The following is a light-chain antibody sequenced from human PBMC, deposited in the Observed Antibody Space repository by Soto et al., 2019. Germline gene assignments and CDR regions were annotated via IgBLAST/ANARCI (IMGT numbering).Light chain of an antibody. CDR3: SSYTTTKEV. V-gene: IGLV2-14*01. J-gene: IGLJ1*01. Sequence: QSVLTQPASVSGSPGQSMTISCTGTSSDVGAYNYVSWYQHHPGKAPKLVIYEVSNRPSGLSNRFSGSKSGNTASLTISGLQAEDEADYFCSSYTTTKEVFGTGTKVTVL. CDR1: SSDVGAYNY. CDR2: EVS.